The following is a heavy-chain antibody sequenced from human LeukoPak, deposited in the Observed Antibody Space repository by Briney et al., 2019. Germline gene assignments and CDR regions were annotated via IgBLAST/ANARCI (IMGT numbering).Heavy chain of an antibody. CDR3: ARDLRGYSYYYGMDV. CDR1: GYTLTELS. CDR2: FDPEDGET. Sequence: ASVKVSCKVSGYTLTELSMHWVRQAPGKGLEWMGGFDPEDGETIYAQKFQGRVTMTRDTSTSTVYMELSSLRSEDTAVYYCARDLRGYSYYYGMDVWGQGTTVTVSS. D-gene: IGHD5-12*01. V-gene: IGHV1-24*01. J-gene: IGHJ6*02.